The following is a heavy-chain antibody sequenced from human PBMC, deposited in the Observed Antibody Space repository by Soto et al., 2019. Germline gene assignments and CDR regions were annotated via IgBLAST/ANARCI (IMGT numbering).Heavy chain of an antibody. J-gene: IGHJ6*02. V-gene: IGHV1-69*12. CDR1: GDTFSSYG. Sequence: QVQLVQSGAEVKKPGSSVKVSCKASGDTFSSYGISWVRQAPGQGLEWMGGIIPIFGTANYAQKFQGRVTSTADVSTSTAYMELSRLRSEDTAVYYCARAVEQSYYYYGMDVWGQGTTVTVSS. CDR3: ARAVEQSYYYYGMDV. CDR2: IIPIFGTA.